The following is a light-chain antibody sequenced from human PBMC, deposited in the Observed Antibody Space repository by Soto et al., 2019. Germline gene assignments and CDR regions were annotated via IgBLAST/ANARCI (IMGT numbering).Light chain of an antibody. CDR1: QSVSSN. CDR2: GAS. J-gene: IGKJ2*01. Sequence: EIVMTQSPATLSVSPGERATLSCRASQSVSSNLAWYQQKPGQAPRLLIYGASTRATGIPARFSGSGSGTDSTLTPSRLKPADFDVYYCKQYGSSTRTYTFGQGTKLDIK. V-gene: IGKV3-15*01. CDR3: KQYGSSTRTYT.